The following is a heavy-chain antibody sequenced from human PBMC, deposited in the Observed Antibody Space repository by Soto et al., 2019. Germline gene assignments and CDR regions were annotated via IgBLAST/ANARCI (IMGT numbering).Heavy chain of an antibody. CDR1: GFTFSSYA. Sequence: EVQLLESGGELVQPGGSLRLSCAASGFTFSSYAMSWVRQAPGKGLEWVSGIGGGGTDTYYAKSVRGRFTISSDNSNDTLYLKMNSLIADETAVYYCVKWGAIALVGHDYFGMDVWGQGTTVAVSS. CDR2: IGGGGTDT. J-gene: IGHJ6*02. V-gene: IGHV3-23*01. CDR3: VKWGAIALVGHDYFGMDV. D-gene: IGHD3-9*01.